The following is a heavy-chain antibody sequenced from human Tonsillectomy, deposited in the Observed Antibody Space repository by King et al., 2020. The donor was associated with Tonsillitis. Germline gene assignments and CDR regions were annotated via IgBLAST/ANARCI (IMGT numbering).Heavy chain of an antibody. V-gene: IGHV4-39*01. D-gene: IGHD2-15*01. CDR2: IFSGGST. J-gene: IGHJ3*02. Sequence: QLQESGPGLVKPSETLSLTCTVSDGSISSSSYAWGWIRQPPGKGLEWIGSIFSGGSTYYNPSLKSRVTISVDTSKNQFSLKVSAVTAADTAVYYCARHTPETTADAFDIWGQGTMVTVSS. CDR3: ARHTPETTADAFDI. CDR1: DGSISSSSYA.